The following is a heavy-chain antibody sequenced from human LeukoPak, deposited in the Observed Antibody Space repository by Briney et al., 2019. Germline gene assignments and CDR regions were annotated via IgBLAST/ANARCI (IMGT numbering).Heavy chain of an antibody. V-gene: IGHV3-11*06. J-gene: IGHJ6*04. Sequence: GGSLRLSCAASGFTFSDHYMTWIRQAPGKGLEWVSYITNSGRGADYSDSVRGRFTTSRDNAKNPLYLQMNSLRPEDTAIYYCGRGHFGLDVWGKGTTVTVSS. CDR2: ITNSGRGA. CDR3: GRGHFGLDV. CDR1: GFTFSDHY.